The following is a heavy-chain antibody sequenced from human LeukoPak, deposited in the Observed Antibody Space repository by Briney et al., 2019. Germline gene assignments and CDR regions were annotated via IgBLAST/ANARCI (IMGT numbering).Heavy chain of an antibody. D-gene: IGHD2-2*01. Sequence: GGSLSLSCAASGFTFSGYAMHWVRQAAGKGLEYVSAMSSDGGTTYYANSVRGRFTISRDNSKSTLYLQMGSLRAEDMGVYYCTRSCSSSKCFAAFDFWGQGTMLTVSS. V-gene: IGHV3-64*01. CDR1: GFTFSGYA. J-gene: IGHJ3*01. CDR3: TRSCSSSKCFAAFDF. CDR2: MSSDGGTT.